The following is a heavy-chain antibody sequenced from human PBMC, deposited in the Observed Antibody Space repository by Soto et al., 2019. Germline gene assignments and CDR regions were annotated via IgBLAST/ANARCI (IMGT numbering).Heavy chain of an antibody. Sequence: QVQLVQSGAEVRKPGASVRLSCKASGYTFNRFYLHWVRQAPGQGLEWMGIIKTRGGTTAYAQNFRGRLTVTRDTSTSTLYMELSDLRSEDAAVYYCARGPDDSDVPRWDYWGQGTRVTVSS. CDR1: GYTFNRFY. CDR2: IKTRGGTT. CDR3: ARGPDDSDVPRWDY. V-gene: IGHV1-46*02. D-gene: IGHD4-17*01. J-gene: IGHJ4*02.